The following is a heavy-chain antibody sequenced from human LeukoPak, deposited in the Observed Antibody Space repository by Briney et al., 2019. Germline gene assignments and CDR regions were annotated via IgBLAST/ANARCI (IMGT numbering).Heavy chain of an antibody. CDR2: IYHSGST. D-gene: IGHD5-12*01. J-gene: IGHJ4*02. CDR3: ARVLNSGYDFFIDY. V-gene: IGHV4-38-2*02. Sequence: SETLSLTCTVSGYSISSGYYWGWIRRPPGKGLEWIGSIYHSGSTYYNPSLKSRVTISVDTSKNQFSLKLSSVTAADTAVYYCARVLNSGYDFFIDYWGQGTLVTVSS. CDR1: GYSISSGYY.